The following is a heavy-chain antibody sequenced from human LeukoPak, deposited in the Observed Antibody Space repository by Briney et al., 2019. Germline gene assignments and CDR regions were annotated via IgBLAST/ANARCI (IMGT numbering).Heavy chain of an antibody. V-gene: IGHV3-53*01. CDR1: GFTVSSNY. J-gene: IGHJ4*02. CDR2: IYSGGST. Sequence: GGSLRLSCAASGFTVSSNYMSWVRQAPGKGLEWVSVIYSGGSTYYADSVKGRFTISRDNSKNTLYLQMNSLRAEDTAVYYCARDQDCSGGSCYRDYDVTLRYWGQGTLVTVSS. CDR3: ARDQDCSGGSCYRDYDVTLRY. D-gene: IGHD2-15*01.